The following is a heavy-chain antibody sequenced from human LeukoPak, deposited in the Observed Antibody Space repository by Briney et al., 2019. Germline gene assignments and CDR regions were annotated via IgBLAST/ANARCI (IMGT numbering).Heavy chain of an antibody. J-gene: IGHJ5*02. D-gene: IGHD6-19*01. Sequence: PSETLSLTCAVYGGSFSGYYWSWIRQPPGKGLEWIGEINHSGSTNYNPSLKSRVTISVDTSKNQFSLKLSSVTAADAAVYYCANGWYSANWFDPWGQGTLVTVSS. V-gene: IGHV4-34*01. CDR3: ANGWYSANWFDP. CDR2: INHSGST. CDR1: GGSFSGYY.